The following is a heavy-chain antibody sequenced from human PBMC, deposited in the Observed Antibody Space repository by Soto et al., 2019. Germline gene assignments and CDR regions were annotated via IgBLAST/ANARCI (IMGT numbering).Heavy chain of an antibody. CDR2: INPSGGST. D-gene: IGHD3-10*01. Sequence: QVQLVQSGAEVKKPGASVKVSCKASGYTVTSYYMHWLRQAPGHGLEWMGIINPSGGSTSYAQRFQGRVTMTWDTSTSTVYMDLSSLRSEDTAVYYCARARNYYGSGRPFDYWGQGTLVTVSS. CDR3: ARARNYYGSGRPFDY. CDR1: GYTVTSYY. V-gene: IGHV1-46*01. J-gene: IGHJ4*02.